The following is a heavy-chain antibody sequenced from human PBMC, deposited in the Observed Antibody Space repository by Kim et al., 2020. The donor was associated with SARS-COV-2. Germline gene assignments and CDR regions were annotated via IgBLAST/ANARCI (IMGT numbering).Heavy chain of an antibody. D-gene: IGHD5-18*01. CDR3: TTRIHSHFDY. Sequence: YADSVKSRFTITRDNSKNTVYLQRHSLRAEDTAIYYCTTRIHSHFDYWGQGTLVTVSS. V-gene: IGHV3-23*01. J-gene: IGHJ4*02.